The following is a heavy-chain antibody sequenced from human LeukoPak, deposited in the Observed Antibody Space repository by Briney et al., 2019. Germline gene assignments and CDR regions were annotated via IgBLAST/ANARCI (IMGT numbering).Heavy chain of an antibody. D-gene: IGHD3-16*02. CDR2: INHSGST. J-gene: IGHJ4*02. CDR1: GGSFSGYY. CDR3: AREPRADYVWGIYLYPRPEGFDY. Sequence: PSETLSLTCAVYGGSFSGYYWSWIRQPPGKGLEWIGEINHSGSTNYNPSLKSRVTISVDTPKDQFSLKLSSVTAADTAVYYCAREPRADYVWGIYLYPRPEGFDYGGQGTLVTVPS. V-gene: IGHV4-34*01.